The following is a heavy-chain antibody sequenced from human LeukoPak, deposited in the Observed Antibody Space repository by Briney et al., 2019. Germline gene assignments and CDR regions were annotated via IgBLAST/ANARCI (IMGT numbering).Heavy chain of an antibody. CDR1: GFTFSSFA. J-gene: IGHJ4*02. D-gene: IGHD2/OR15-2a*01. Sequence: GGPRRLSCSASGFTFSSFAMHWVRRAPGKALKYVGAISRNGGSTYYADSVKGRFTTSRDNSKNPLYLQMRSLRAEDASGYWCVKYLRADFMGVLSRYLSYWGRETLVTAPS. CDR2: ISRNGGST. V-gene: IGHV3-64D*09. CDR3: VKYLRADFMGVLSRYLSY.